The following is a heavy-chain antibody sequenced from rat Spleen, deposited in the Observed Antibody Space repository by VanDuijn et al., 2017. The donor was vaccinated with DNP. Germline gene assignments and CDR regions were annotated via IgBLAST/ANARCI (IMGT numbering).Heavy chain of an antibody. D-gene: IGHD4-3*01. Sequence: EVQLVESGGGLVQPGRSMKLSCAASGFTFSNYYMAWVRQAPTKGLEWVAYISYDGGSTYYGDSVKGRFTISRDNAKSTLYLQINSLRSEDMATYYCARYNSGYYAMDAWGQGTSVTVSS. CDR1: GFTFSNYY. V-gene: IGHV5-22*01. J-gene: IGHJ4*01. CDR2: ISYDGGST. CDR3: ARYNSGYYAMDA.